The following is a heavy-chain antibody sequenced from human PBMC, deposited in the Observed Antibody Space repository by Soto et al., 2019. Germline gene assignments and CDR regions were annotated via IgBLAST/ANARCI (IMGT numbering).Heavy chain of an antibody. V-gene: IGHV4-39*01. Sequence: PSDTLSLTCTVSGGSVTNSRYDWGWIRQSPGKGLEWIGSVYYRGRSYSKSSVRSRVTISVDTSKNRFSLSLNSVTASDTAVYFCVSQRTTVPTQAYFDYWGPGALVTVSS. CDR2: VYYRGRS. J-gene: IGHJ4*02. CDR1: GGSVTNSRYD. D-gene: IGHD4-17*01. CDR3: VSQRTTVPTQAYFDY.